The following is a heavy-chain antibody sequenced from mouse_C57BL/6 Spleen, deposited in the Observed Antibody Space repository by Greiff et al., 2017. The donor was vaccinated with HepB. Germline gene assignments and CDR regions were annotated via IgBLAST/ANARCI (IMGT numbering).Heavy chain of an antibody. CDR3: ARSITTVGATRDWYFDV. Sequence: VQLQQSGAELARPGASVKLSCKASGYTFTSYGISWVKQRTGQGLEWIGEIYPRSGNTYYNEKFKGKATLTADKSSSTAYMELRSLTSEDSAVYFCARSITTVGATRDWYFDVWGTGTTVTVSS. CDR1: GYTFTSYG. D-gene: IGHD1-1*01. J-gene: IGHJ1*03. CDR2: IYPRSGNT. V-gene: IGHV1-81*01.